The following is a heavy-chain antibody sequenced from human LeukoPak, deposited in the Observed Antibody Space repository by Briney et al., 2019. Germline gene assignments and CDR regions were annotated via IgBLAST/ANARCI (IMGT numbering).Heavy chain of an antibody. CDR1: GFTFRSRG. V-gene: IGHV3-30*03. D-gene: IGHD2/OR15-2a*01. CDR2: ISYDGSDK. Sequence: GGSLRLSCAASGFTFRSRGMHWVRQAPGKGLEWVAVISYDGSDKYYTDSVKGRLTISRDNSKDTLFLQMNSLRAEDTAVYYCAREGPRGNSQFDYWGQGTLVTVSS. J-gene: IGHJ4*02. CDR3: AREGPRGNSQFDY.